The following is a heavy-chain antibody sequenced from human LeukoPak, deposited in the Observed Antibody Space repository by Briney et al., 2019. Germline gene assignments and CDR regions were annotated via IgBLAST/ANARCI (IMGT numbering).Heavy chain of an antibody. V-gene: IGHV3-30*18. CDR3: AKGPDGSGLYSLDY. D-gene: IGHD3-3*01. CDR2: ISYDENDK. Sequence: PGGSLRLSCAASKFTFAAYDMHWVRQAPGKGLEWVAVISYDENDKYYADSVKGRFTISRDNAKNTLYLQMNSLRSEDTAVYYCAKGPDGSGLYSLDYWGQGTLVTVSS. CDR1: KFTFAAYD. J-gene: IGHJ4*02.